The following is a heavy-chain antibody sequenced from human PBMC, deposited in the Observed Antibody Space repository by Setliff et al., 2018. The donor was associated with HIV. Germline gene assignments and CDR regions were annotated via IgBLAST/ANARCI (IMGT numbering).Heavy chain of an antibody. V-gene: IGHV4-34*01. D-gene: IGHD3-22*01. Sequence: PSETLSLTCAVYGGSFSDYSWSWIRQPPGKGLEWIGEINHSGSTNYNPSLKSRVTISVDTFKNQFSLKLSSVTAADTAVYYCARGPLDYYDSSGYLDAFDIWGQGTMVTVSS. J-gene: IGHJ3*02. CDR3: ARGPLDYYDSSGYLDAFDI. CDR1: GGSFSDYS. CDR2: INHSGST.